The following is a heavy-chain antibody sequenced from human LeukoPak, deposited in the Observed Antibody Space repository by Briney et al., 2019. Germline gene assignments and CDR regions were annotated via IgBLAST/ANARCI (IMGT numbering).Heavy chain of an antibody. CDR3: AKDLLVAKRPDY. Sequence: GGSLRLSCAASGFTFSSYGMHWVRQAPGKGLEWVAVIWYDGSNKYYADSVKGRFTISRDNSKNTLYLQMNSLRAEDTAVYYCAKDLLVAKRPDYWGQGTLVTVSS. CDR2: IWYDGSNK. D-gene: IGHD2-15*01. CDR1: GFTFSSYG. J-gene: IGHJ4*02. V-gene: IGHV3-33*06.